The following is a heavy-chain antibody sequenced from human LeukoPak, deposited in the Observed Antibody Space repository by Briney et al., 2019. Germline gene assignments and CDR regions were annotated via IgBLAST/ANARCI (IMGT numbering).Heavy chain of an antibody. V-gene: IGHV4-4*07. Sequence: PSEALSLTCTVSGGSISSYYWSWIRQPAGKGLEWIGRVYTSGSTHYNPSLKTRLTMSVDTSKNQFSLKLSSVTAADTALYYCARLITGTTTAFDIWGQGTMVTVSS. D-gene: IGHD1-7*01. CDR3: ARLITGTTTAFDI. CDR1: GGSISSYY. CDR2: VYTSGST. J-gene: IGHJ3*02.